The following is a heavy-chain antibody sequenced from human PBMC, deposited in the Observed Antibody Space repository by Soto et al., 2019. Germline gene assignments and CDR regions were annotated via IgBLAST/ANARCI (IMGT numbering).Heavy chain of an antibody. V-gene: IGHV3-43*01. CDR2: ISWDGGST. J-gene: IGHJ3*02. CDR1: GFTFDDYT. CDR3: AKSMGYQLLSGAFDI. D-gene: IGHD2-2*01. Sequence: PVGSLRLSCAASGFTFDDYTMHWVRQAPGKGLEWVSLISWDGGSTYYADSVKGRFTISRDNSKNSLYLQMNSLRTEDTALYYCAKSMGYQLLSGAFDIWGQGTMVTVSS.